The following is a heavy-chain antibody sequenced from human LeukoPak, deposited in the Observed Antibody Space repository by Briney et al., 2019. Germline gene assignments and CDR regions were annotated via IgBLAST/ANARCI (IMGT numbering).Heavy chain of an antibody. V-gene: IGHV3-9*01. CDR1: GFTFDDYA. J-gene: IGHJ3*02. D-gene: IGHD6-19*01. Sequence: GRSLRLSCAASGFTFDDYAMHWVRQAPGKGLEWVSGISWNSGSIGYADSVKGRFTISRDSAKNSLYLQMNSLRAEDTALYYCAKDIGAVAGYAFDIWGQGTMVTVSS. CDR3: AKDIGAVAGYAFDI. CDR2: ISWNSGSI.